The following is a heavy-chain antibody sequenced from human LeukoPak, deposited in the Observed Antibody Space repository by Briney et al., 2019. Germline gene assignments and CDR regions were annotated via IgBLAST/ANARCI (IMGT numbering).Heavy chain of an antibody. CDR2: ISSSSSYI. CDR1: GFTFSSYS. Sequence: KPGGSLRLSCAASGFTFSSYSMNWVRQAPGKGLEWVSSISSSSSYIYYTDSVKGRFTISRDNAKNSLYLQMNSLRAEDTAVYYCAREVTTPSPGAFDIWGQGTMVTVSS. V-gene: IGHV3-21*01. J-gene: IGHJ3*02. CDR3: AREVTTPSPGAFDI. D-gene: IGHD4-17*01.